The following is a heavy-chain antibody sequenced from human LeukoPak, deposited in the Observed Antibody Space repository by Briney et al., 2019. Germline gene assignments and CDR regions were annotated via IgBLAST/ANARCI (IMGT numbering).Heavy chain of an antibody. CDR2: INPDSGGT. CDR3: ARVGESYDMDYFDY. CDR1: GYPFIGNY. Sequence: ASVTVSFTASGYPFIGNYIHWVRQAPGQGLEWMGRINPDSGGTDHAQKFDGRVTMTSDTSIRTAYMELSRLRSDDTAVYYCARVGESYDMDYFDYWGQGTLVTVSS. J-gene: IGHJ4*02. D-gene: IGHD3-16*01. V-gene: IGHV1-2*06.